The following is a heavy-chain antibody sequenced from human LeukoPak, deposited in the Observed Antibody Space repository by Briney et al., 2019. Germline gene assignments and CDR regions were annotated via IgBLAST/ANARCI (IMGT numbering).Heavy chain of an antibody. V-gene: IGHV1-2*02. CDR3: ARVSDNTVQGLYYFDY. D-gene: IGHD1-1*01. CDR2: INPNSGGT. Sequence: ASVKVSCKASGYTFTGYYMHWVRQAPGQGLEWMGWINPNSGGTNYAQKFQGRVTMTRDTSISTAYMELSGLRSDDTAVYYCARVSDNTVQGLYYFDYWGQGTLVTVSS. J-gene: IGHJ4*02. CDR1: GYTFTGYY.